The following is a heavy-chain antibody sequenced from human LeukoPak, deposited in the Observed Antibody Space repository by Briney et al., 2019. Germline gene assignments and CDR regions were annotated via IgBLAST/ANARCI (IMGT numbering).Heavy chain of an antibody. V-gene: IGHV3-23*01. J-gene: IGHJ3*02. CDR3: AKAGWYSAKTYATYDDAYDI. Sequence: SGGSLRLSCAASGFTFNNYAMSWGRQAPGKGLEWVSAISAGGGGTYYADSVRGRFTISRDNSKREVFLKMNSLRADDTAVYYCAKAGWYSAKTYATYDDAYDIWGRGTMFTVSS. D-gene: IGHD1-26*01. CDR2: ISAGGGGT. CDR1: GFTFNNYA.